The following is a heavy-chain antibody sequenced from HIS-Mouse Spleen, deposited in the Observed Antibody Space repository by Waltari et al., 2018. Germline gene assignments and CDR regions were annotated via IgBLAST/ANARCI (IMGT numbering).Heavy chain of an antibody. V-gene: IGHV3-30*18. CDR1: GFTFSSYG. CDR2: ISYDGSNK. J-gene: IGHJ4*02. CDR3: AKASSGWLDY. D-gene: IGHD6-19*01. Sequence: QVHLVESGGGVVQPGRSLRLSCAASGFTFSSYGMHWVRQAPGKGLEWVAVISYDGSNKYYADSVKGRFTISRDNSKNTLYLQMNSLRAEDTAVYYCAKASSGWLDYWGQGTLVTVSS.